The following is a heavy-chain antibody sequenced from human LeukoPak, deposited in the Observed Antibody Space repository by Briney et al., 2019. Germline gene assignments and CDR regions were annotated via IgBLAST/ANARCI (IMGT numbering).Heavy chain of an antibody. CDR3: ARDSGWSAYYTAY. CDR2: ITSTSTTV. J-gene: IGHJ4*02. Sequence: PGGSLRLSCAASGFTFSSYSMNWVCQAPGKGLEWVSYITSTSTTVYYADSVKGRFSISRDNAKNSLYLQMHSLRVEDTAVYYCARDSGWSAYYTAYWGQGTLVTVSS. D-gene: IGHD3-3*01. CDR1: GFTFSSYS. V-gene: IGHV3-48*01.